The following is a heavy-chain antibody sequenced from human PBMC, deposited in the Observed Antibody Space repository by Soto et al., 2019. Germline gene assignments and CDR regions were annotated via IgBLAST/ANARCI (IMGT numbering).Heavy chain of an antibody. J-gene: IGHJ5*01. V-gene: IGHV3-23*01. Sequence: EVHLLESGGALVQPGGSLTLSCAASGFSFSDYAMSWVRQAPGKGLEWVSSISRTGDSAYYADSVKGRFAISRDRSKTRLSLQMNSLSVEDTAVYYCAKGPDGSGYYHNWFDSWGQGTLITVSS. CDR3: AKGPDGSGYYHNWFDS. CDR1: GFSFSDYA. CDR2: ISRTGDSA. D-gene: IGHD3-22*01.